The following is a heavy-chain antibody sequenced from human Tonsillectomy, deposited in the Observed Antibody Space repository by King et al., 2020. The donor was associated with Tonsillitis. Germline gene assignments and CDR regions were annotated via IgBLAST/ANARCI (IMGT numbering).Heavy chain of an antibody. J-gene: IGHJ4*02. V-gene: IGHV3-49*04. CDR1: GFTFGDYA. CDR3: TRDKSGSYPSVDN. D-gene: IGHD1-26*01. Sequence: QLVQSGGRLVPPGRSLRLSCTVSGFTFGDYAMSWVRQAPGKGLEWVGFIRSKAYGGTREYAASVKGRFTISRDDSKTIAYLQMNSLKTEDTAVYYCTRDKSGSYPSVDNWGQGTLVTVSS. CDR2: IRSKAYGGTR.